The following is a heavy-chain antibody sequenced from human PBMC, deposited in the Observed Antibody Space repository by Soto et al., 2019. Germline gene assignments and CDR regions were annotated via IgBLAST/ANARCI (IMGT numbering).Heavy chain of an antibody. CDR3: AREEIPDYYGSVYYMDV. J-gene: IGHJ6*03. CDR2: INPSGGST. V-gene: IGHV1-46*03. Sequence: RASVKVSCKASGYTFTSYYMHWVRQAPGQGLEWMGIINPSGGSTSYAQKFQGRVTMTRDTSTSTVYMELSSLRSEDTAVYYCAREEIPDYYGSVYYMDVWGKGTTVAVSS. CDR1: GYTFTSYY. D-gene: IGHD3-10*01.